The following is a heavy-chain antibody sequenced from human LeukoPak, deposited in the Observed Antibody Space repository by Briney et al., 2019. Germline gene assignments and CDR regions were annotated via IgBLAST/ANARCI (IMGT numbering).Heavy chain of an antibody. CDR3: AKDRNYYVDY. CDR1: GFTFSSYA. J-gene: IGHJ4*02. CDR2: ISYDGSNK. Sequence: GGSLRLSCAASGFTFSSYAMHWVRQAPGKGLEWVAVISYDGSNKYYADSVKGRFTISRDNSKNTLYLQMNSLRAEDTAVYYCAKDRNYYVDYWGQGTLVTVSS. D-gene: IGHD3-10*02. V-gene: IGHV3-30*04.